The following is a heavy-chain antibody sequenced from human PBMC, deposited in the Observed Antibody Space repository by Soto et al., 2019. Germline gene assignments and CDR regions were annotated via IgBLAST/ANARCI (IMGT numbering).Heavy chain of an antibody. Sequence: SVKVSCTASGFTFFTSAIQWVRQARGQRLEWMGWIVVGSGNTNYAQKFQERVTITRDMSTNTAYMELTSLRSEDTAVYYCAADPYCGGDCYFDYWGQGTMVTVAS. V-gene: IGHV1-58*02. CDR3: AADPYCGGDCYFDY. J-gene: IGHJ4*02. CDR1: GFTFFTSA. D-gene: IGHD2-21*02. CDR2: IVVGSGNT.